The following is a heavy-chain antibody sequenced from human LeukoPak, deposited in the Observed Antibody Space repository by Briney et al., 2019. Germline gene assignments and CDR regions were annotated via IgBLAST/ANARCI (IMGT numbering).Heavy chain of an antibody. CDR2: INHSGST. J-gene: IGHJ4*02. V-gene: IGHV4-34*01. CDR3: ARAKRRDGYNPIRYFGY. Sequence: SETLSLTCAVYGGSFSGYYWSWIRQPPGKGLEWIGEINHSGSTNYNPSLKSRVTISVDTSKNQFSLKLSSVTAADTAVYYCARAKRRDGYNPIRYFGYWGQGTLVTVSS. D-gene: IGHD5-24*01. CDR1: GGSFSGYY.